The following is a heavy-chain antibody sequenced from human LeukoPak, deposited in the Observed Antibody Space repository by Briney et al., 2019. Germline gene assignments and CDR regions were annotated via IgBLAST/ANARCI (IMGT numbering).Heavy chain of an antibody. J-gene: IGHJ6*02. D-gene: IGHD5-18*01. V-gene: IGHV4-59*01. Sequence: SETLSLTCTVSGGSFSTSYWSWIRQFPGKGLEWIGYIYYSGSTNYNPSLQSRVTISVDTSKNQFSLKLSSVTAADTAVYYCARGERGYSYGKGGYYYGMDVWGQRTLVTVSS. CDR3: ARGERGYSYGKGGYYYGMDV. CDR1: GGSFSTSY. CDR2: IYYSGST.